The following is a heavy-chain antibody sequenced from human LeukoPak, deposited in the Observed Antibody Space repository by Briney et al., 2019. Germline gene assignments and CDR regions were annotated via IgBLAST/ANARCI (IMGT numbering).Heavy chain of an antibody. CDR2: INWNGGST. J-gene: IGHJ4*02. D-gene: IGHD3-22*01. Sequence: GGSLRLSCAVSGFTFDDYGMSWVRHAPGKGLEWVSGINWNGGSTVYADSVKGRFTISRDNAKNSLYLQMNSLIAEDTALYYCARASYYYDSSGYYAGDYWGQGTLVTVSS. V-gene: IGHV3-20*04. CDR1: GFTFDDYG. CDR3: ARASYYYDSSGYYAGDY.